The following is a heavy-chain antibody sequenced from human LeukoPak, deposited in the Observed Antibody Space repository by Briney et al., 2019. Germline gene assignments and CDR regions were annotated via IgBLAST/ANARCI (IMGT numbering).Heavy chain of an antibody. CDR3: AKEELRRITMWGYMDV. Sequence: GGSLRLSCAASGFTVSSNYMSWVRQAPGKGLEWVSVIYSGGSTYYADSMKGRFTISRDNSKNTLYLQMNSLSAEDTAFYYCAKEELRRITMWGYMDVWGKGTTVTISS. V-gene: IGHV3-66*02. D-gene: IGHD3-10*02. J-gene: IGHJ6*03. CDR2: IYSGGST. CDR1: GFTVSSNY.